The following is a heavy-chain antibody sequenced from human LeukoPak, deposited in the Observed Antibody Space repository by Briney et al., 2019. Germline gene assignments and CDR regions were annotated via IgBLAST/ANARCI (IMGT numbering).Heavy chain of an antibody. V-gene: IGHV4-39*07. Sequence: SETLSLTCTVSGGSISSSSYYWGWIRQPPGKGLEWIGSIYYSGSTNYNPSLKSRVTISVDTSKNQFSLKLSSVTAADTAVYYCARYGSSWYSDAFDIWGQGTMVTVSS. D-gene: IGHD6-13*01. CDR2: IYYSGST. CDR3: ARYGSSWYSDAFDI. J-gene: IGHJ3*02. CDR1: GGSISSSSYY.